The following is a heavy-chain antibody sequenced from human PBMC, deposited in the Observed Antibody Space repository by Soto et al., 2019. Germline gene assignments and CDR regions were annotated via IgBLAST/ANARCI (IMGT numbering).Heavy chain of an antibody. J-gene: IGHJ4*02. Sequence: QVQLVQSGAEVRKPGSSVKVSCKASGGTFSRPAISWVRQAPGQGLEWMGGIIPSFGTANHAQKFQGRVTIIADEYTSIVYMELRSLRSDDTARYYCARGWGYDSNDYYYAYWCQGTLFVVSS. D-gene: IGHD3-22*01. CDR1: GGTFSRPA. V-gene: IGHV1-69*01. CDR2: IIPSFGTA. CDR3: ARGWGYDSNDYYYAY.